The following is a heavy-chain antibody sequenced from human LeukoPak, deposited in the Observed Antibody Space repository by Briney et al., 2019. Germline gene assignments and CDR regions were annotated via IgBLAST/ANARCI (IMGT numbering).Heavy chain of an antibody. CDR1: GFTFSSYS. D-gene: IGHD4-17*01. Sequence: PGGSLRLSCAPPGFTFSSYSMNWVRQAPGKGLEWVSSISSSSRYIYYADSVKGRFTISRDNAKNSLYLQMNNLRAEDTAVYYCARDGTTRFDYWGQGTLVTVSS. CDR3: ARDGTTRFDY. CDR2: ISSSSRYI. J-gene: IGHJ4*02. V-gene: IGHV3-21*06.